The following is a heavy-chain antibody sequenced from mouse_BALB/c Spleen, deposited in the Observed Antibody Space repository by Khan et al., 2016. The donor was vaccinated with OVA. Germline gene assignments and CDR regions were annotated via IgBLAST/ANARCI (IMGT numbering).Heavy chain of an antibody. CDR2: VSSGGSFT. J-gene: IGHJ2*01. V-gene: IGHV5-9-3*01. CDR3: ARQGGIYVGSFDY. CDR1: GFTFSNYA. D-gene: IGHD2-3*01. Sequence: EVELVESGGGLVKPGGSLKLSCAASGFTFSNYAMSWVRQTPEKRPEWVATVSSGGSFTYSPDSVKGRFTISRDTAKTTMYLQMSSLRPAETAMYYFARQGGIYVGSFDYWGQGTTLTVSS.